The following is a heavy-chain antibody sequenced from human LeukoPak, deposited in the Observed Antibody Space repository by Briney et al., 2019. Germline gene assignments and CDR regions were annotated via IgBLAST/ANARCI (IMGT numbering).Heavy chain of an antibody. V-gene: IGHV3-15*01. J-gene: IGHJ4*02. CDR1: GFTFRDTW. Sequence: GRSLRLSCAASGFTFRDTWMTWVRQAPGKGLECVGFIQSKTDGGTTDSATPVKGRFTVSRDDSKNTLYLQMNSLKTEDTAVYYCTTWSSQFDYWGQGTLVTVSS. CDR3: TTWSSQFDY. D-gene: IGHD6-6*01. CDR2: IQSKTDGGTT.